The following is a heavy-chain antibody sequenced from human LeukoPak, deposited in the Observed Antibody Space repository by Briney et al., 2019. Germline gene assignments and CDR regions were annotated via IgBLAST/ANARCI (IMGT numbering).Heavy chain of an antibody. CDR2: ISSSGNII. CDR3: ARVAVTGIGVDY. D-gene: IGHD6-19*01. J-gene: IGHJ4*02. V-gene: IGHV3-11*04. CDR1: GFTFSDYY. Sequence: GGSLRLSCAASGFTFSDYYMSWIRRAPGKGLEWVSYISSSGNIIYFADSVKGRFTISRDNAKNSLYLQMNSLRAEDTAVYYCARVAVTGIGVDYWGQGTQVTVSS.